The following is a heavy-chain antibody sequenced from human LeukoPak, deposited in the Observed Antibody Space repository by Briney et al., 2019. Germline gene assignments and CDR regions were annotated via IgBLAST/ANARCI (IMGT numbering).Heavy chain of an antibody. CDR2: ISGRGDRT. J-gene: IGHJ1*01. D-gene: IGHD2-8*01. CDR1: GFTFSSYA. V-gene: IGHV3-23*01. Sequence: GGSLRLSCAASGFTFSSYAMSWVRQAPRKGLEWESGISGRGDRTKYADSVKGRFTISRDHSKNTLFLQMNSLRAEDTAVYYCSTGGSGYCNNGICSSRLVVAIENWGQGSLVTVPS. CDR3: STGGSGYCNNGICSSRLVVAIEN.